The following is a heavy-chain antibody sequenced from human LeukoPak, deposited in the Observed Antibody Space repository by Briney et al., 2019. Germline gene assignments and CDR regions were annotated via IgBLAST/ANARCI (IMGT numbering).Heavy chain of an antibody. CDR3: ARTMKYSGGWHFDY. CDR1: GASVNSGSNY. D-gene: IGHD6-19*01. Sequence: PSETLSLTCTVSGASVNSGSNYWSWIRQPPGKGLEWVGYIYYSGSTNYNPSLKSRVSMSVDTSNSQFSLKLSSVTAADTAVYYCARTMKYSGGWHFDYWGQGTLVTVSS. J-gene: IGHJ4*02. CDR2: IYYSGST. V-gene: IGHV4-61*01.